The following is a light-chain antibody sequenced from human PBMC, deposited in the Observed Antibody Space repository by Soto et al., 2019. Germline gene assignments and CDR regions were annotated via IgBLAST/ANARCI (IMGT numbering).Light chain of an antibody. V-gene: IGKV3-11*01. CDR1: QSVRTS. Sequence: EVVLTQSPATLSLSPGERATLSCRASQSVRTSLAWYQHKPGQAPRLVIYDASTRATGIPARFSGSGSGTEFTLTISSLQSEDFAVYYCQQRSNWPVTFGQGTRLEIK. J-gene: IGKJ5*01. CDR2: DAS. CDR3: QQRSNWPVT.